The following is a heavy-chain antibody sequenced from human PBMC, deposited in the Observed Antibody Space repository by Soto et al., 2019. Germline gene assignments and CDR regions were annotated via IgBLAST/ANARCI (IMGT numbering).Heavy chain of an antibody. CDR1: GGTFSSYA. J-gene: IGHJ4*02. CDR3: ETRYEYYDRSGDYCR. D-gene: IGHD3-22*01. V-gene: IGHV1-69*01. Sequence: QVQLVQSGAEVKKPGSSVKVSCKASGGTFSSYAISWVRQSPGQGLEWMGGIIPIFGTANYAQKIQGRVTITADESTRTASMELSSLRSEDRDVYYCETRYEYYDRSGDYCRRGQGTLGNVSS. CDR2: IIPIFGTA.